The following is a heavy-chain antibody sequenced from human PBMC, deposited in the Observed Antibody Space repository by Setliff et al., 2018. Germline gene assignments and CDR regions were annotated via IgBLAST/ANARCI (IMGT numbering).Heavy chain of an antibody. V-gene: IGHV3-49*04. J-gene: IGHJ4*02. CDR3: TRDFWPESSGFAFGQ. D-gene: IGHD3-22*01. CDR2: IRSKAYGGTT. Sequence: GGSLRLSXTASGFTFGDYAMSWVRQAPGKGLEWVGFIRSKAYGGTTEYAASVKGRFTISRDDSKSIAYLRMNSLKIEDTAVYYCTRDFWPESSGFAFGQWGQGTLVTVSS. CDR1: GFTFGDYA.